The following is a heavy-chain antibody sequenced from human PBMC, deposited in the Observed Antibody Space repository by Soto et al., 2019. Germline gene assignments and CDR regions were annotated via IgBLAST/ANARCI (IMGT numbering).Heavy chain of an antibody. V-gene: IGHV3-21*01. J-gene: IGHJ4*02. Sequence: GGSLRLSCAASGFTFSSYSMNWVRQAPGKGLEWVSSISSSSSYIYYADSVKGRFTISRDNAKNSLYLQMNSLRAEDTAVYYCASVPPNYYDSSGYPDYWGQGTLVTVSS. D-gene: IGHD3-22*01. CDR2: ISSSSSYI. CDR1: GFTFSSYS. CDR3: ASVPPNYYDSSGYPDY.